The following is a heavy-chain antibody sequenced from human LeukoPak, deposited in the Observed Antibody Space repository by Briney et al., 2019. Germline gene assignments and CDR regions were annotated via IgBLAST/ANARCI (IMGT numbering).Heavy chain of an antibody. D-gene: IGHD3-10*01. J-gene: IGHJ4*02. CDR3: ARSELLWFGGVNSGFDY. V-gene: IGHV4-59*01. CDR2: VYYSGST. CDR1: GGSISSYY. Sequence: SETLSLTCTVSGGSISSYYWSWLRQPPGKGLEWIGYVYYSGSTNYSPSLKSRVTISVDTSENQFSLKLSSVTAADTAVYYCARSELLWFGGVNSGFDYWGQGTLATVSS.